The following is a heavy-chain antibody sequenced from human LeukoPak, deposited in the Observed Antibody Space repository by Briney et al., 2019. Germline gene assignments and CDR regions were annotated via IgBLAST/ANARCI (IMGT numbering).Heavy chain of an antibody. D-gene: IGHD2-15*01. Sequence: SQTLSLTCTVSGGSISSGDYYWSWIRQPPGKGLEWIGYMYYSGSTYYNPSLNSRVTISRDTSKNQFSLKLSSVTAADTAVFYCARRKGCSGGNCYGFDIWGQGTMVTVSS. CDR2: MYYSGST. CDR3: ARRKGCSGGNCYGFDI. V-gene: IGHV4-30-4*01. J-gene: IGHJ3*02. CDR1: GGSISSGDYY.